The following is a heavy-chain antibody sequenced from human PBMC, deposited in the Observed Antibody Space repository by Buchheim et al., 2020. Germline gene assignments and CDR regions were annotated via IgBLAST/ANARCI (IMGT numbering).Heavy chain of an antibody. CDR3: SRDPPGFGNNWYRGY. CDR1: GFTVRSND. Sequence: EGQLEESGGGLVQPGGTLRLYCEASGFTVRSNDMNWVRQAPGKGLEWVSILFSSGSTSYEDSVRGRFTISRDNSKNTVSLQMNSLRVYDTAVYYWSRDPPGFGNNWYRGYWGQGIL. V-gene: IGHV3-66*01. D-gene: IGHD6-13*01. J-gene: IGHJ4*02. CDR2: LFSSGST.